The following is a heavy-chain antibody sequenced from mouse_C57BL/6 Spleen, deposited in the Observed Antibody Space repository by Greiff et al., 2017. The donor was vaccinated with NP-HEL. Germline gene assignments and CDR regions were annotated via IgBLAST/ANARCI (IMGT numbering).Heavy chain of an antibody. CDR1: GYTFTSYW. Sequence: QVQLQQPGAELVMPGASVKLSCKASGYTFTSYWMHWVKQRPGQGLEWIGEIDPSDSYTNYNQKFKGKSTLTVDKSSSTAYMQLSSLTSEDSAVYYCAKRGDYGSLFDYWGQGTTLTVSS. CDR2: IDPSDSYT. CDR3: AKRGDYGSLFDY. V-gene: IGHV1-69*01. D-gene: IGHD1-1*01. J-gene: IGHJ2*01.